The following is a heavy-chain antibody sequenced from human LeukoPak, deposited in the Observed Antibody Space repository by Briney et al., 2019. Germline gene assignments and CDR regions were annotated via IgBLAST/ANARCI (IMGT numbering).Heavy chain of an antibody. CDR1: GFTFSSYA. J-gene: IGHJ4*02. V-gene: IGHV3-30-3*01. CDR3: ARGGYDTSGYDFDY. Sequence: EPGGSLRLSCAASGFTFSSYAMHWVRQAPGKGLEWVAVISYDGSNKYYADSVRGRFTISRDSAKNSLYLQMNSLGAEDTAVYYCARGGYDTSGYDFDYWGQGTLVTVSS. CDR2: ISYDGSNK. D-gene: IGHD3-22*01.